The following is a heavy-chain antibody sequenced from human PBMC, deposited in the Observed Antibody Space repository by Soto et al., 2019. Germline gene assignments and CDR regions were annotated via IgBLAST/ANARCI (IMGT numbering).Heavy chain of an antibody. J-gene: IGHJ4*02. CDR1: GFTFRTTD. D-gene: IGHD2-8*02. CDR2: FGRVGDT. V-gene: IGHV3-13*01. Sequence: EVQLVESGGGLVQPGGSLTLSCAASGFTFRTTDMHWVRQATGKGLEWVSGFGRVGDTYYSASAKGRFTIHRDDAESFLYLQMNSLRAGDTAVYYCARRYCTDGNCPGIGFEFWGQGTLVTVAS. CDR3: ARRYCTDGNCPGIGFEF.